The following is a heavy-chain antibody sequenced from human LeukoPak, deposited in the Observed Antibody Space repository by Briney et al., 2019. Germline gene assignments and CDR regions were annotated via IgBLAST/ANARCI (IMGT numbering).Heavy chain of an antibody. D-gene: IGHD5-12*01. CDR2: IYYSGST. V-gene: IGHV4-31*03. Sequence: SETLSVTCTVSGGSIISGGYYWSWIRLHPGKGLEWIGYIYYSGSTYYNPSLKSRVTISVDTSKNQFSLKLSSVTAADTAVYYCASKDSGYDYYYYGMDVWGQGTTVTVSS. CDR1: GGSIISGGYY. CDR3: ASKDSGYDYYYYGMDV. J-gene: IGHJ6*02.